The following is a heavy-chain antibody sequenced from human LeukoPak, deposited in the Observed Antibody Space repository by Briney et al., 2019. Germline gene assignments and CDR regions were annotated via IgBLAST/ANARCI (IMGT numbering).Heavy chain of an antibody. V-gene: IGHV3-30*18. J-gene: IGHJ6*03. Sequence: GGSLRLSGAAPGFTFSNYGMHWVRQAPGKGLEWVAVISYDGSNKYYADSVKGRFTISRDNSKNTLYLQMNSLRAEDTAVYYCAKGGFYMDVWGKGTTVTVSS. CDR2: ISYDGSNK. CDR1: GFTFSNYG. CDR3: AKGGFYMDV.